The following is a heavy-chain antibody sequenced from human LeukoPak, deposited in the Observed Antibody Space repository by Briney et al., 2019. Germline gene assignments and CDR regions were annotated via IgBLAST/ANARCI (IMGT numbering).Heavy chain of an antibody. V-gene: IGHV4-39*01. D-gene: IGHD5-18*01. J-gene: IGHJ4*02. CDR1: GGSISSSSYY. CDR3: ARQTWYSYGYIGVDFDY. Sequence: SETLSLTCTVSGGSISSSSYYWGWIRQPPGKGLEWFGSIYYSGSTYYNPSLKSRVTISVDTSKNQFSLKLSSVTAADTAVYYCARQTWYSYGYIGVDFDYWGQGTLVTVSS. CDR2: IYYSGST.